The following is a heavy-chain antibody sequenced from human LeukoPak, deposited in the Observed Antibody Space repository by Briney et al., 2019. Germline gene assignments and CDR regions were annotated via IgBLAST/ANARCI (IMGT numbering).Heavy chain of an antibody. V-gene: IGHV1-2*06. J-gene: IGHJ4*02. CDR2: INPNSGGT. CDR3: ARGAGSGYYSYDY. Sequence: ASVKVSCKASGYTFTGYYMHWVRQAPGQGLEWMGRINPNSGGTNYAQKFQDRATMTRDTSINTAYMELSRLRSDDTAVYYCARGAGSGYYSYDYWGQGTLVTVSS. CDR1: GYTFTGYY. D-gene: IGHD3-22*01.